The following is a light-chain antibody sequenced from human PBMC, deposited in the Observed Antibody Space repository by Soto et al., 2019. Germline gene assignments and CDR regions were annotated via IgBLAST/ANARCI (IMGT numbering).Light chain of an antibody. Sequence: QSVLTQLASVSGSPRQSIVLSCTAVRTDVADGYDYVSWYQRHPGQAPQLIIYDVSNRPSGVSDRFSGSQSGNTASPTISAPQAEDEAEYYCTSYTSSTPFYVFGTGTPVT. CDR1: RTDVADGYDY. CDR3: TSYTSSTPFYV. V-gene: IGLV2-14*03. J-gene: IGLJ1*01. CDR2: DVS.